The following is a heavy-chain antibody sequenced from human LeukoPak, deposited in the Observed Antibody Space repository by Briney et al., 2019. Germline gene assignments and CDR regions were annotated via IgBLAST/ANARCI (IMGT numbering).Heavy chain of an antibody. D-gene: IGHD4-17*01. Sequence: ASVKVSCKASGYTFTSYYMHWVRQAPGQGLEWMGIINPSGGSTSYAQKFQGRVTMTRDMSTSTVYMELSSLRSEDTALYYCARSKPYGPPPYYYYYYMDVWGKGTTVTVSS. CDR3: ARSKPYGPPPYYYYYYMDV. J-gene: IGHJ6*03. V-gene: IGHV1-46*01. CDR2: INPSGGST. CDR1: GYTFTSYY.